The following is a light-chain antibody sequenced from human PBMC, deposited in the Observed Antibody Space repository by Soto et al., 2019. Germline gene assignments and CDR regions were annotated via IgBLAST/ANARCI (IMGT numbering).Light chain of an antibody. CDR2: DAS. J-gene: IGKJ2*01. Sequence: DMPMTQSPPTLSASVGDRVTITCRASQNIRSWLAWYQQKPGKAPKVLIYDASTLESGVPSTFSGSGFGTEFTLTISSLQPDDFATYYCQHYNGYFGQGTKLEIK. CDR3: QHYNGY. CDR1: QNIRSW. V-gene: IGKV1-5*01.